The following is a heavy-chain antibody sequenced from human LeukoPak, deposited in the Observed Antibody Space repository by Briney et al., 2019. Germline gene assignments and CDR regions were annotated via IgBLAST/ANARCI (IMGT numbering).Heavy chain of an antibody. CDR3: AKGRRTGFVDY. CDR2: ITNDGSRQ. Sequence: GGSLRLSCEPSIFVFSEYYMHWVRLAPGKGLEWLAVITNDGSRQYYADSVKGRFTVSRDNSKSLLFLQMESLRHDDTGIYYCAKGRRTGFVDYWGQGALVTVSS. D-gene: IGHD1-1*01. CDR1: IFVFSEYY. J-gene: IGHJ4*02. V-gene: IGHV3-30*18.